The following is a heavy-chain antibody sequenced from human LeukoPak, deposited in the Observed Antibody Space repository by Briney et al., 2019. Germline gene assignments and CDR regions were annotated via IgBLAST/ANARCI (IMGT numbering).Heavy chain of an antibody. J-gene: IGHJ4*02. V-gene: IGHV3-30*02. CDR3: AKPGGDGYNRYYFDY. CDR1: GFTFSTYG. CDR2: TWREGSDK. D-gene: IGHD5-24*01. Sequence: GGSLRLSCAASGFTFSTYGMLWVRQAPGKGLEWVALTWREGSDKYADSVKGRFTISRDNSKNTLYLQMNSLRAEDTAVYYCAKPGGDGYNRYYFDYWGQGTLVTVSS.